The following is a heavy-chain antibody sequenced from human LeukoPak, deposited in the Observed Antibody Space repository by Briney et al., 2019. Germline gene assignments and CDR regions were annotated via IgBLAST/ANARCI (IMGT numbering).Heavy chain of an antibody. Sequence: GASVKVSCKASGYTFTSYGISWVRQAPGQGLEWMGWISAYNGNTNYAQKLQGRVTMTTDTSTSTAYMELRSLRSDDTAVYYCARDRLELSNDILTGYYRYYYYMDVWGKGTTVTISS. J-gene: IGHJ6*03. D-gene: IGHD3-9*01. CDR1: GYTFTSYG. CDR3: ARDRLELSNDILTGYYRYYYYMDV. V-gene: IGHV1-18*01. CDR2: ISAYNGNT.